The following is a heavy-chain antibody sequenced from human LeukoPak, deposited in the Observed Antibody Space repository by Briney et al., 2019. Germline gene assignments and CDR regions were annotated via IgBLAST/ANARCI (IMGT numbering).Heavy chain of an antibody. D-gene: IGHD3-22*01. CDR1: GYTFTSYD. CDR2: MNPNSGNT. J-gene: IGHJ4*02. V-gene: IGHV1-8*01. Sequence: ASVKVSCKASGYTFTSYDINWVRQATGQGLEWMGWMNPNSGNTGYAQKFQGRVTMTRDTSTSTVYMELSSLRSEDTAVYYCARDLASSGYYYWGQGTLVTVSS. CDR3: ARDLASSGYYY.